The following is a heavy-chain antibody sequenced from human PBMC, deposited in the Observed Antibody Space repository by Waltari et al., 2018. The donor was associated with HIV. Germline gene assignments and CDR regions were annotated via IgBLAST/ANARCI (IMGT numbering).Heavy chain of an antibody. CDR2: IYPGDSDA. Sequence: EEKLVQSGAEVKEPGESLKISCKSLGNNFAGYWVGWVRQMPGKGLGWIGVIYPGDSDAGYCPSFQGRVIRSTDSSISTVYLQWSSLRASDTAMYYCARRKGDYRTAFDIWGQGTMVTASS. J-gene: IGHJ3*02. D-gene: IGHD4-17*01. CDR3: ARRKGDYRTAFDI. V-gene: IGHV5-51*01. CDR1: GNNFAGYW.